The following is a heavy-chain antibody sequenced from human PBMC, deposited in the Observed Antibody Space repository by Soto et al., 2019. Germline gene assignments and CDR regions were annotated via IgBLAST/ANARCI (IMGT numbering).Heavy chain of an antibody. CDR1: GGSINHYY. J-gene: IGHJ5*02. D-gene: IGHD3-3*02. Sequence: PSETLSLTCSVTGGSINHYYWSWVRQSAGKGLEWIGRVFTTWTTDYNPSLKGRVTISVDTSKNQFSLSLRSVTSADTAIYYCARDFNSIFDDFADMRWNFDPWGQGTLVTVSS. V-gene: IGHV4-4*07. CDR2: VFTTWTT. CDR3: ARDFNSIFDDFADMRWNFDP.